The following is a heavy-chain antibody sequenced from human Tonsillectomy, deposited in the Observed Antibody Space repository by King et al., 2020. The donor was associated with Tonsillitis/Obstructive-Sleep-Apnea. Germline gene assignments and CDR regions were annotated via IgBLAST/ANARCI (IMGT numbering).Heavy chain of an antibody. J-gene: IGHJ6*03. V-gene: IGHV3-23*04. D-gene: IGHD5-12*01. CDR3: AKGMTRVATIVADYMDV. CDR2: ISGSGGST. CDR1: GFTFSSYA. Sequence: VQLVESGGGLVQPGGSLRLSCAASGFTFSSYAMSWVRQAPGKGLQWVSAISGSGGSTYYAASVKGRFTISRDNSKNTLYLQMNSLRAEDTAVYYCAKGMTRVATIVADYMDVWGKGPTVTVSS.